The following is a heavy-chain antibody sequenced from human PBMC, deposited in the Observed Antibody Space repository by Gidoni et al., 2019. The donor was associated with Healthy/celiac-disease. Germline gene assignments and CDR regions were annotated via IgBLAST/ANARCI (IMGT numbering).Heavy chain of an antibody. D-gene: IGHD3-10*01. CDR2: IYHSGST. V-gene: IGHV4-4*02. J-gene: IGHJ3*02. Sequence: QVHLPESGPGLVKPSGTLSLTCGVSGASISGSHWWSSVRQHPGKGLEWIGEIYHSGSTNYNPSLKSRVTRSVDKSKNQFSLKLSSVTAADTAVYYCARRYYYGSGSPKMIAFDIWVQGTMVTVSS. CDR1: GASISGSHW. CDR3: ARRYYYGSGSPKMIAFDI.